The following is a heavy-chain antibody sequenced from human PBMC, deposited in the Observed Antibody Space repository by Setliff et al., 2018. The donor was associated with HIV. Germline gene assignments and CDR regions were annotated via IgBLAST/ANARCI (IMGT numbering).Heavy chain of an antibody. CDR2: IIPIFGSP. J-gene: IGHJ6*03. CDR3: ARDVYYYFYMDV. V-gene: IGHV1-69*06. CDR1: GDTFSSYA. Sequence: GASVKVSCKAPGDTFSSYAISWVRQAPGQGLEWMGRIIPIFGSPNYAQKFQGRVTITADKSTSTAYMELSSLRSEDTAVYYCARDVYYYFYMDVWGKGTTVTSP.